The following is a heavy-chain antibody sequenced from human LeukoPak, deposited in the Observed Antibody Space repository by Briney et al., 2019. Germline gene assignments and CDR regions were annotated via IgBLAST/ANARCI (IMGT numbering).Heavy chain of an antibody. D-gene: IGHD6-19*01. CDR3: AGGGTPGFSTGRIDY. V-gene: IGHV3-53*04. J-gene: IGHJ4*02. CDR2: LYGAGST. CDR1: GFNVSSNY. Sequence: PGGSLRLSCAASGFNVSSNYMSWVRQAPGKGLEWVSVLYGAGSTYYADSVKGRFTISRHDSQNTLFLQMNSLRAEDTAVYYCAGGGTPGFSTGRIDYWGQGTLVTVSS.